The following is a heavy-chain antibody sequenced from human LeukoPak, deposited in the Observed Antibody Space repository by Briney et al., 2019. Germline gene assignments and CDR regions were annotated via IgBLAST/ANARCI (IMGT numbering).Heavy chain of an antibody. J-gene: IGHJ4*02. CDR2: IWYDGSNK. CDR3: ARECSDGAYGDYYFDY. V-gene: IGHV3-33*01. D-gene: IGHD4-17*01. Sequence: PGGSLRLSCAASGFTFSSYGMHWVRQAPGKGLEWVAVIWYDGSNKYYADSVKGRFTISRDNSKNTLYLQMNSLRAEDTAVYYCARECSDGAYGDYYFDYWGQGTLVTVS. CDR1: GFTFSSYG.